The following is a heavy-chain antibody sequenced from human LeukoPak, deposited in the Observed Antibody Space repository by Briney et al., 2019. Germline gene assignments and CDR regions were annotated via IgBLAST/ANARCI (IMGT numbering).Heavy chain of an antibody. CDR2: LNPNNGDT. J-gene: IGHJ5*02. D-gene: IGHD3-10*01. CDR3: ARDWFGHSRGRFDP. V-gene: IGHV1-2*02. CDR1: GYIFIDFY. Sequence: ASVKVSCKASGYIFIDFYLHWGRQAPGQGLEWMGWLNPNNGDTNSAQKFQGRVTMTRDTSISTAYLEVISLRSDDTGIYYCARDWFGHSRGRFDPWGQGTLVTVSS.